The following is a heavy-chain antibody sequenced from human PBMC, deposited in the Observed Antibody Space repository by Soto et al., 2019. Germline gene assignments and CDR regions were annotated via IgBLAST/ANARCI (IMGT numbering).Heavy chain of an antibody. CDR3: ATRSPAFDY. CDR2: ITTDKGKT. Sequence: QVQLVQSGPEVKKPGASVKVSCKTSGYTFTSFGISWVRQAPGQGLEWMGWITTDKGKTKYAQKCQGRVTMTTDTSTSTAYMELRSLRSDDTAVYYCATRSPAFDYWGQGTLVTVSS. CDR1: GYTFTSFG. J-gene: IGHJ4*02. V-gene: IGHV1-18*01.